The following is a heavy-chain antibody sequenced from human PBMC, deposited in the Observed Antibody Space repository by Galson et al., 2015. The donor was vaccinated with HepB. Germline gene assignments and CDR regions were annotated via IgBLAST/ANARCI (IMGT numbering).Heavy chain of an antibody. CDR2: ISYDGSNK. J-gene: IGHJ4*02. V-gene: IGHV3-30-3*01. CDR3: AREVDWNSFDY. CDR1: GFTFSNYV. D-gene: IGHD1-7*01. Sequence: SLRLSCAASGFTFSNYVMHWVRQAPGKGLEWVAFISYDGSNKNYADSVKGRFTISRDTSKSTLHLETSSLKTEDMAVYYCAREVDWNSFDYWGQGTLVTVSS.